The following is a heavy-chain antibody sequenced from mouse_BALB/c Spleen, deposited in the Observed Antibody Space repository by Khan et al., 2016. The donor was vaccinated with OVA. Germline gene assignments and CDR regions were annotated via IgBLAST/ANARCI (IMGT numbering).Heavy chain of an antibody. CDR1: GFTFSDYY. D-gene: IGHD2-13*01. V-gene: IGHV5-4*02. CDR2: ISDGGSYT. CDR3: TRGYYGDPFAY. Sequence: EVELVESGGGLVKPGGSLKLSCEASGFTFSDYYMYWVRQTPEKRLEWVATISDGGSYTYYPDSVKGRFTISRDDVKNNLYLRMSSLKSEDPAMYFCTRGYYGDPFAYWGQGTLVTVSA. J-gene: IGHJ3*01.